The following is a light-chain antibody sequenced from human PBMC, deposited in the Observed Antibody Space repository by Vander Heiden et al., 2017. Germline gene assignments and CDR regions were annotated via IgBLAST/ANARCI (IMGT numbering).Light chain of an antibody. CDR3: QAWDSSTVV. Sequence: SYELIQPPPVSVSPGQTASITCSGDKLGDKYACWYQQKPGQSPVLVIYQDSKRPSGIPERFSGSNSGNTATLTISGTQAMDEADYYCQAWDSSTVVFGGGTKLTVL. CDR2: QDS. CDR1: KLGDKY. V-gene: IGLV3-1*01. J-gene: IGLJ2*01.